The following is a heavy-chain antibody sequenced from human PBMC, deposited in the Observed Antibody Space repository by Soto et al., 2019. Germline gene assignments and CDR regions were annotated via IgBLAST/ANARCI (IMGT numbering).Heavy chain of an antibody. D-gene: IGHD2-2*01. J-gene: IGHJ4*02. CDR2: ISSSSSYI. Sequence: GGSLRLSCAASGFTFSSYSMNWVRQAPGKGLECVSSISSSSSYIYYADSVKGRFTISRDNANNSLYLQMNSLRAEDTAVYYCARALVANHFDYWGQGALVTVSS. CDR1: GFTFSSYS. CDR3: ARALVANHFDY. V-gene: IGHV3-21*01.